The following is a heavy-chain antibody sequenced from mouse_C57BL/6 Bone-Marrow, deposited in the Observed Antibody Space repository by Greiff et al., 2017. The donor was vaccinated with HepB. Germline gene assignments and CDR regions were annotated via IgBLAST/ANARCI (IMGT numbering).Heavy chain of an antibody. V-gene: IGHV6-3*01. D-gene: IGHD2-3*01. J-gene: IGHJ2*01. CDR2: IRLKSDNYAT. CDR3: TTNAGYYSDY. CDR1: GFTFSNYW. Sequence: EVQLQESGGGLVQPGGSMKLSCVASGFTFSNYWMNWVRQSPEKGLEWVAQIRLKSDNYATHYAESVKGRFTISRDDSKSSVYLQMNNLRAEDTGIYYCTTNAGYYSDYWGQGTTLTVSS.